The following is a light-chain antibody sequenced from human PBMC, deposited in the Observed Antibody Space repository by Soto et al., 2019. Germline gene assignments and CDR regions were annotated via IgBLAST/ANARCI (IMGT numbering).Light chain of an antibody. CDR1: QSISSW. Sequence: QVSLSASTLSAYVGDRVSIPCRASQSISSWVAWYQQKPGKGPKLLIYKASHLESGVPSRFSGSGSGTEFTLTISSLQPGDFATYYCQHYNTYPWTFGHGTKVAI. V-gene: IGKV1-5*03. CDR2: KAS. CDR3: QHYNTYPWT. J-gene: IGKJ1*01.